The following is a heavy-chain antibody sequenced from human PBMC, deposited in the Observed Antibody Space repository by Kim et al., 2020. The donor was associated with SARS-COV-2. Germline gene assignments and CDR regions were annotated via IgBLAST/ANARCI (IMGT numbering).Heavy chain of an antibody. Sequence: ASVKVSCTASGYTFTGSYIHWVRQAPGQGLEWMGWINPNSGGTKYALKFQGRATMSRDTSISTVYMELSGLRFDDTAIYYCARDMGLFDILTGGASLFDYWGQGALVTVSS. J-gene: IGHJ4*02. CDR2: INPNSGGT. D-gene: IGHD3-9*01. V-gene: IGHV1-2*02. CDR3: ARDMGLFDILTGGASLFDY. CDR1: GYTFTGSY.